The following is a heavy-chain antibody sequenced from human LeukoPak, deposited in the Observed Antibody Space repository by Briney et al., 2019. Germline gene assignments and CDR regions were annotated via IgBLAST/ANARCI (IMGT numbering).Heavy chain of an antibody. D-gene: IGHD6-19*01. CDR1: GFTFSSYS. CDR2: ISSSSSYI. Sequence: GGSLRLSCAASGFTFSSYSMNWVRQAPGKGLEWVSSISSSSSYIYYADSVKGRFTISRDNAKNSLYLQMNSLRAEDTAVYYCARQLIGPGIAVAGTRVDYWGQGTLVTVSS. V-gene: IGHV3-21*01. CDR3: ARQLIGPGIAVAGTRVDY. J-gene: IGHJ4*02.